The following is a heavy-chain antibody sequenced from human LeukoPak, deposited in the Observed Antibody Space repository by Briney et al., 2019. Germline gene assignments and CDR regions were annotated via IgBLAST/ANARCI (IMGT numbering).Heavy chain of an antibody. CDR1: GGSFSGYY. CDR3: ARHRPYTMGRGVIPFYFDY. J-gene: IGHJ4*02. D-gene: IGHD3-10*01. V-gene: IGHV4-34*01. Sequence: SETLSPTCAVYGGSFSGYYWSWIRQPPGKGLEWIGEINHSGSTNYNPSLKSRVTISVDTSKNQFSLKLSSVTAADTAVYYCARHRPYTMGRGVIPFYFDYWGQGTLVTVSS. CDR2: INHSGST.